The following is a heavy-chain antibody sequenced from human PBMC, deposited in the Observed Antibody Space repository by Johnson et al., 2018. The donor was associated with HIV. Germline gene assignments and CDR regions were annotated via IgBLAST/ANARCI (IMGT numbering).Heavy chain of an antibody. D-gene: IGHD5-12*01. CDR1: GFTFSSYG. J-gene: IGHJ3*02. CDR3: AKDPSYIVATAMTDAFDI. Sequence: QVQLVESGGGVVQPGGSLRLSCAASGFTFSSYGMHWVRQAPGKGLEWVAFIRYDGSNKYYADSVKGRFTISRDNSKNPLYLQMNSLRAEDTAVYYCAKDPSYIVATAMTDAFDIWGQGTMVTVSS. CDR2: IRYDGSNK. V-gene: IGHV3-30*02.